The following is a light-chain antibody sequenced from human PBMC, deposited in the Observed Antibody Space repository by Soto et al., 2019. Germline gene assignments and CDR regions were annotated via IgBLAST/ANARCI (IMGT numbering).Light chain of an antibody. CDR1: SSDVGGYNY. Sequence: QSALTQPASVSGSPGQSITISCTGTSSDVGGYNYVSWYQQHPGKAPKLMIYDVSNRPSGVSNRFSGSKSGNTASLTISGLQVEDEADYYCSSYTSSSTLGVVFGGGTKVTVL. J-gene: IGLJ2*01. V-gene: IGLV2-14*01. CDR2: DVS. CDR3: SSYTSSSTLGVV.